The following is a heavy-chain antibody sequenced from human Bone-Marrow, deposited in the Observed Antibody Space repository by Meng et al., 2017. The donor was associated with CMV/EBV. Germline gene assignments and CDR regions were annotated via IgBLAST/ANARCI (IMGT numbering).Heavy chain of an antibody. CDR3: AKDTSPYCNGGTCYPGWFDP. CDR2: IRYDGSDK. V-gene: IGHV3-30*02. Sequence: GGSLRLSCAASGFTFSTYGMHWVRQAPGKGLEWVSFIRYDGSDKYYADSVKGRFTISRDNSKNTLYLQMNSLRAEDTAFYYCAKDTSPYCNGGTCYPGWFDPWGQGTLVTVSS. D-gene: IGHD2-15*01. J-gene: IGHJ5*02. CDR1: GFTFSTYG.